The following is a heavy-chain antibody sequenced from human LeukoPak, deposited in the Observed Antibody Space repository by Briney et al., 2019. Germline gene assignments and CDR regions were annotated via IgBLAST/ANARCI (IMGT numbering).Heavy chain of an antibody. D-gene: IGHD4-17*01. CDR1: RKSVRRDY. Sequence: DIRWLTFNADRKSVRRDYRVWIGEPPGIEKKRIGYIYYSGSTNYNPSLKSRVTISVDTSKNQFSLKLSSVTAADTAVYYCARLDPYYGYYAFDYWGQGTQVTVS. CDR3: ARLDPYYGYYAFDY. V-gene: IGHV4-59*08. CDR2: IYYSGST. J-gene: IGHJ4*02.